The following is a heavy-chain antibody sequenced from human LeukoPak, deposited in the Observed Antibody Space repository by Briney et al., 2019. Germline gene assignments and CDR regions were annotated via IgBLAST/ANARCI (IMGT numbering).Heavy chain of an antibody. D-gene: IGHD3-22*01. CDR2: IYYSGNT. J-gene: IGHJ5*02. CDR1: GGSISSSSYH. V-gene: IGHV4-39*02. CDR3: ARDSYYDSSGYNNWFDP. Sequence: SETLSLTCTVSGGSISSSSYHWGWIRQPPGKGLEWIGSIYYSGNTYYNPSLKSRVTISIDTSKNQFSLKLSSVTAADTAVYYCARDSYYDSSGYNNWFDPWGQGTLVTVSS.